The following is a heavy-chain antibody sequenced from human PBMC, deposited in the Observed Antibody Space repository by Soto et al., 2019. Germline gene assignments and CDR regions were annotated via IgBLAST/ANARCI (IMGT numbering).Heavy chain of an antibody. CDR1: GFTFSGYA. V-gene: IGHV3-23*01. J-gene: IGHJ4*02. CDR3: AKGGVRGGYCYSDY. D-gene: IGHD2-21*02. CDR2: ISGSGDST. Sequence: EVQLLESGGGLVQPGGSLRLSCAASGFTFSGYAMRWVRQAPGKGLEWVSSISGSGDSTYYADSVKGRFTISRDNSKNTLHLQMNSLTAEDTAVYYCAKGGVRGGYCYSDYWGQGTLVTVSS.